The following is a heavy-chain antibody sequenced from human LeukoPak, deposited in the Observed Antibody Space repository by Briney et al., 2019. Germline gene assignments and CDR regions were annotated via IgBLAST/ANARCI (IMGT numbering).Heavy chain of an antibody. CDR3: ASSSIAAAVDY. J-gene: IGHJ4*02. CDR2: ISSSSSYT. V-gene: IGHV3-11*06. CDR1: GFTFSDYY. Sequence: PGGSLRLSCAASGFTFSDYYMSWIRQAPGKGLEWVSYISSSSSYTNYADSVKGRFTISRDNAKNSLYLQMNSLRAEDTAVYYYASSSIAAAVDYWGQGTLVTVSS. D-gene: IGHD6-13*01.